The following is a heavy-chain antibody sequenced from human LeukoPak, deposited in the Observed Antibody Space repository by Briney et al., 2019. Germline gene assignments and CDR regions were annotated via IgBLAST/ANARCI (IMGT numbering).Heavy chain of an antibody. CDR3: AKVPYGARGYYYGMDV. J-gene: IGHJ6*02. CDR1: GFTFSSYA. V-gene: IGHV3-23*01. Sequence: QPGGSLRLSCAASGFTFSSYAMSWVRQAPGKGLEWVSAISGSGGSTYYADSVKGRFTISRDNSKNTLYLQMNSLRAEDTAVYYCAKVPYGARGYYYGMDVWGQGTTVTVSS. D-gene: IGHD4-17*01. CDR2: ISGSGGST.